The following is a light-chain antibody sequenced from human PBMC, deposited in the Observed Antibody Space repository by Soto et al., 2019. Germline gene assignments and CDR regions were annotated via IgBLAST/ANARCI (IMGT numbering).Light chain of an antibody. Sequence: EIVLTQSPGTLSLSPGERVTLSCRASQSVSNRYFAWYQQKPAQAPRLLIYGASSRATGIPDRFSGSGSGTDFTLTISRLEPEDFAVYYCQQYGSSPLTFGGGTKVEIK. CDR2: GAS. J-gene: IGKJ4*01. V-gene: IGKV3-20*01. CDR1: QSVSNRY. CDR3: QQYGSSPLT.